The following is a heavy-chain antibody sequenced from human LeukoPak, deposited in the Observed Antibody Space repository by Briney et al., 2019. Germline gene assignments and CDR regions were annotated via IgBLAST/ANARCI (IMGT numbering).Heavy chain of an antibody. CDR3: ATSGYPGHDHPS. CDR1: GFTFTNYA. J-gene: IGHJ5*02. Sequence: PGGSLRLSCTASGFTFTNYAMAWVRQVPGEGLEWDSVVRGSDADTSYADSVKGRFTISRDNSKNTLNLQMNNLRPDDTAIYYCATSGYPGHDHPSWGQGALVTVFS. D-gene: IGHD5-12*01. CDR2: VRGSDADT. V-gene: IGHV3-23*01.